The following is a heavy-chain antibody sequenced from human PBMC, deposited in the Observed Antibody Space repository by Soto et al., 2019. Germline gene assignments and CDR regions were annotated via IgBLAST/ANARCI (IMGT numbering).Heavy chain of an antibody. CDR2: INAGNGNT. Sequence: ASLKVSCKASGYTFTSYAMHWVRQAPGQRLEWMGWINAGNGNTKYSQKFQGRVTITRDTSASTAYMELSSLRSEDTAVYYCAREDYGSGSYYKEDPKPYYYYYGMDVWGQGTTVTVSS. J-gene: IGHJ6*02. V-gene: IGHV1-3*01. D-gene: IGHD3-10*01. CDR3: AREDYGSGSYYKEDPKPYYYYYGMDV. CDR1: GYTFTSYA.